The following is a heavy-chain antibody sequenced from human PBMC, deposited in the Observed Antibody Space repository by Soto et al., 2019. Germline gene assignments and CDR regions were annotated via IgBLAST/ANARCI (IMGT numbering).Heavy chain of an antibody. CDR1: GGSISSGGYY. J-gene: IGHJ6*02. CDR3: ALSSYPLSYAMDV. V-gene: IGHV4-31*03. CDR2: IYYGGNT. Sequence: QVQLQESGPGLVKPSQTLSLTCTVSGGSISSGGYYWTWIRQHPGKGLEWIGYIYYGGNTYYNPSXXXRXXLSEDTSKTQFSLKLSSVTAADPAVYSCALSSYPLSYAMDVWGQGTTVTVSS. D-gene: IGHD1-26*01.